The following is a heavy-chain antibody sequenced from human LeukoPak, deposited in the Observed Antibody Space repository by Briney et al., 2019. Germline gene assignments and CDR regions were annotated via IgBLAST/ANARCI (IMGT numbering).Heavy chain of an antibody. D-gene: IGHD3-16*01. CDR3: ARPSYYDSESRGNAFDI. CDR2: IYDGRST. Sequence: SETLSLTCSVSGGSISSSSYDWDWIRQPPGKGLEWIASIYDGRSTYYNPSLKSRLTISVDTSKSQFSLKLSSVTAADTAVYYCARPSYYDSESRGNAFDIWGQGTMVTVSS. CDR1: GGSISSSSYD. J-gene: IGHJ3*02. V-gene: IGHV4-39*01.